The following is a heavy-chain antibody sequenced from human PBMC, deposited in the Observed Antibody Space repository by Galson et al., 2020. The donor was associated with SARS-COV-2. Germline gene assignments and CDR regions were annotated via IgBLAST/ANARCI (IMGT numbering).Heavy chain of an antibody. CDR2: IKSKTDGGTT. J-gene: IGHJ2*01. Sequence: GGSLRLSCAASGFTFSNAWMSWVRQAPGKGLEWVGRIKSKTDGGTTDYAAPVKGRFTISRDDSKNTLYLQMNSLKTEDTAVYYCTTAPLGQQQRNKVRVNTNDPKLPLWYFDLWGRGTLVTVSS. D-gene: IGHD6-13*01. CDR1: GFTFSNAW. CDR3: TTAPLGQQQRNKVRVNTNDPKLPLWYFDL. V-gene: IGHV3-15*01.